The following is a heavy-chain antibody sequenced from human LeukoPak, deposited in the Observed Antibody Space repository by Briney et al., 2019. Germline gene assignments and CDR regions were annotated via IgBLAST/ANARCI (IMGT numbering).Heavy chain of an antibody. CDR2: ISSSGSTI. J-gene: IGHJ4*02. CDR1: GFTFSSYE. Sequence: LPGGSLRLSCAASGFTFSSYEMNWVRQAPGKGLEWVSYISSSGSTIHYADSVKGRFTISRDNAKNSLYLQMNSLRAEDTAVYYCARGVYYGAGDYWGQETLVTVSS. V-gene: IGHV3-48*03. CDR3: ARGVYYGAGDY. D-gene: IGHD4/OR15-4a*01.